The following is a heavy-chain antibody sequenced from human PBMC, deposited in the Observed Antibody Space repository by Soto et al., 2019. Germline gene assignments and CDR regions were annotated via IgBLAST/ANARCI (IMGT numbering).Heavy chain of an antibody. CDR3: AKDAQGYRYGSDSYYYYNMDV. CDR1: GFTFSSYG. V-gene: IGHV3-30*18. Sequence: QVQLVESGGGVVQPGRSLRLSCAASGFTFSSYGMHWVRQAPGKGLEWVAVISYDGTNKYYADSVKGRFTISRDNSKNTLYLQMNGLRPEDTAVYYCAKDAQGYRYGSDSYYYYNMDVWGQGTTVTVS. CDR2: ISYDGTNK. J-gene: IGHJ6*03. D-gene: IGHD5-18*01.